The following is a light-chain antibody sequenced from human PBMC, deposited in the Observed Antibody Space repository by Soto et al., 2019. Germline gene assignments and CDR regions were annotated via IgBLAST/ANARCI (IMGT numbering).Light chain of an antibody. CDR2: VAA. V-gene: IGKV3-20*01. CDR3: HQHGFSPRT. J-gene: IGKJ1*01. CDR1: QSVSNHY. Sequence: EVVVSKSPGALSLSKGERATLSCRASQSVSNHYLAWYQQTPGQAPRLLIYVAANRSTGIPDRFSGSGSGTVFPLTSSLQPPDCSPYHCHQHGFSPRTFGQVTKV.